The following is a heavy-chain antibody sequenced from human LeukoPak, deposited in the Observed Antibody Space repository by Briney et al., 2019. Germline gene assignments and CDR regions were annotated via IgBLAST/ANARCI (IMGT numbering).Heavy chain of an antibody. CDR2: IVVGSGNT. V-gene: IGHV1-58*02. J-gene: IGHJ5*02. CDR1: GFTFTSSA. D-gene: IGHD3-3*01. Sequence: ASVKVSCKASGFTFTSSAMQWVRQARGQRLEWIGWIVVGSGNTNYAQKFQERVTITRDMSTSTAYMELSSLRSEDTAVYYCAAGPLYYAFWSGYLGLGSQVWFDPWGQGTLVTVSS. CDR3: AAGPLYYAFWSGYLGLGSQVWFDP.